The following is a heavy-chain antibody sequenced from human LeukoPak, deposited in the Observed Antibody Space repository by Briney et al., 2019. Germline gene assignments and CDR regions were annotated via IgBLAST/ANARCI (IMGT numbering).Heavy chain of an antibody. CDR3: ARGPPNWGYDY. V-gene: IGHV1-8*01. J-gene: IGHJ4*02. CDR1: GYTFTSYD. D-gene: IGHD7-27*01. Sequence: ASVKVSCKASGYTFTSYDINWVRQATGQGLEWMGWMSPNSGNTGYAQKFQGRVTMTRSTSMSTAYMELSSLRSEDTAVYYCARGPPNWGYDYWGQGTLVAVSS. CDR2: MSPNSGNT.